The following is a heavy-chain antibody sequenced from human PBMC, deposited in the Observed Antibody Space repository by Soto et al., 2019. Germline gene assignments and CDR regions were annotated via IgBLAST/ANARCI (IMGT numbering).Heavy chain of an antibody. CDR2: IYHSGST. V-gene: IGHV4-4*02. CDR3: ARDLTLRGATYCSGGSCSHGMDV. CDR1: GGSISSSNW. J-gene: IGHJ6*02. D-gene: IGHD2-15*01. Sequence: PSETLSLTCAVSGGSISSSNWWSWVRQPPGKGLEWIGEIYHSGSTNYNPSLKSRVTISVDKSKNQFSLKLSSVTAADTAVYYCARDLTLRGATYCSGGSCSHGMDVWGQGTTVTVS.